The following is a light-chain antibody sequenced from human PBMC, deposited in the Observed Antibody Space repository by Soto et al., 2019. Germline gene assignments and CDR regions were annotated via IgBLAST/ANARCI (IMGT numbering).Light chain of an antibody. CDR3: QKYSSVPV. CDR1: QGIRHF. J-gene: IGKJ3*01. CDR2: AAS. Sequence: DIQMTQSPTSLSASVGDRVTITCRASQGIRHFVAWYQQKPGKAPKLLIYAASTLQSGVPSRFSGSGSGTDFTRTSNSLQPEDVATYSCQKYSSVPVFGPGTKVEI. V-gene: IGKV1-27*01.